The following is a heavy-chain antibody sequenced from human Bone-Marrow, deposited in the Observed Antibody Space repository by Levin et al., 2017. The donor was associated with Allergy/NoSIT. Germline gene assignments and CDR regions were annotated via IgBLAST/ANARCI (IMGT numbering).Heavy chain of an antibody. D-gene: IGHD5-18*01. V-gene: IGHV3-33*01. Sequence: LSLTCAASGFTFSSYGMHWVRQAPGKGLEWVAVIWYDGSNKYYADSVKGRFTISRDNSKNTLYLQMNSLRAEDTAVYYCARDRGVDTAMVYYYYGMDVWGQGTTVTVSS. CDR2: IWYDGSNK. CDR3: ARDRGVDTAMVYYYYGMDV. CDR1: GFTFSSYG. J-gene: IGHJ6*02.